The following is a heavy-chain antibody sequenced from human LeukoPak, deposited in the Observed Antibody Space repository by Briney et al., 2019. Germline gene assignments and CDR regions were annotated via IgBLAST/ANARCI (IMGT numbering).Heavy chain of an antibody. Sequence: GGSLRLSCAASGFTFSSYWMSWVRQAPGKGLEWVANIKQDGSEKYYVDSVKGRFTISRDNAKNSLYLQMNSLRAEDTAVYYCARPNDYGGKRGTDYWGQGTLVTVSS. CDR2: IKQDGSEK. V-gene: IGHV3-7*01. J-gene: IGHJ4*02. CDR3: ARPNDYGGKRGTDY. D-gene: IGHD4-23*01. CDR1: GFTFSSYW.